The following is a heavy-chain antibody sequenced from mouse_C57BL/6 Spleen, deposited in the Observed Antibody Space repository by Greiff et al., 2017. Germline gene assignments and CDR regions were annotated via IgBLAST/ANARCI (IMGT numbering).Heavy chain of an antibody. CDR3: VRRWLEAMDY. J-gene: IGHJ4*01. CDR2: IYPGDGDT. V-gene: IGHV1-82*01. CDR1: GYAFSSSW. D-gene: IGHD1-1*02. Sequence: QVQLQQSGPELVKPGASVKLSCKASGYAFSSSWINWVKQRPGKGLEWIGRIYPGDGDTNYNGKFKGKATLTADKSSSTAYMHLSSLTSEDSAVYFCVRRWLEAMDYWGQGTSVTVSA.